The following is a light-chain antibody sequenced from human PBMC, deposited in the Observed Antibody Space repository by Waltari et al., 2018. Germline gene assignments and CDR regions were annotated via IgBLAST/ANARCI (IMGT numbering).Light chain of an antibody. CDR3: ASRGASKV. V-gene: IGLV2-8*01. CDR2: EVS. J-gene: IGLJ2*01. CDR1: SSDVGAYKY. Sequence: QSALTQPPSASGSPGQSVTISCTGTSSDVGAYKYVSWYQQHPAKAPKLLIYEVSKRASGVPDRFSGSKAGKAASLTVAGLQAEDEADYYCASRGASKVFGGGTKLTVL.